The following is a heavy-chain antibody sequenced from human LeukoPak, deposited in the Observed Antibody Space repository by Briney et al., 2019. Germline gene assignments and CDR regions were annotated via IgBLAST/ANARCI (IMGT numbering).Heavy chain of an antibody. CDR2: IKQDGSEK. V-gene: IGHV3-7*01. Sequence: GGSLRLSCAASGFTFSSYWMSWVRQAPGKGLEWVANIKQDGSEKYYVDSVKGRFTISRDNAKNSLYLQMNSLRAEDTAVYYCARRYSSSWYGNWFDPWGQGTLVTVSS. CDR1: GFTFSSYW. CDR3: ARRYSSSWYGNWFDP. D-gene: IGHD6-13*01. J-gene: IGHJ5*02.